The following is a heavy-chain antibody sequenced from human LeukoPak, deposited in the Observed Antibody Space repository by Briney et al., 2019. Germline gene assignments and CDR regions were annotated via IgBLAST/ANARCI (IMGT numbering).Heavy chain of an antibody. V-gene: IGHV3-23*01. CDR1: GFTFSSYA. J-gene: IGHJ5*02. D-gene: IGHD3-22*01. CDR2: ISGSGGST. Sequence: GGSLRLSCAASGFTFSSYAMSWVRQAPGKGLEWVSAISGSGGSTYYADSVKGRFTISRDNSKNTLYLQMNSLRAEDTAVYYCAKDPESYYYDSSGSESWFDPWGQGTLVTVSS. CDR3: AKDPESYYYDSSGSESWFDP.